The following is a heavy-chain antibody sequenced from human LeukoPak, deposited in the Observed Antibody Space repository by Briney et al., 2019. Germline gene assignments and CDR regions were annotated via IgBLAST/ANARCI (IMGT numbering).Heavy chain of an antibody. Sequence: SQTLSLTCTVSGGSISSGDYYWSWIRQPPGKGLEWIGYMYYSGSTYYNPSLKSRATISVDTSKNQFSLKLSSGTAADTAVYYCARPYYYDSRIDPWGQGTLVTVSS. CDR1: GGSISSGDYY. CDR3: ARPYYYDSRIDP. D-gene: IGHD3-22*01. J-gene: IGHJ5*02. V-gene: IGHV4-30-4*01. CDR2: MYYSGST.